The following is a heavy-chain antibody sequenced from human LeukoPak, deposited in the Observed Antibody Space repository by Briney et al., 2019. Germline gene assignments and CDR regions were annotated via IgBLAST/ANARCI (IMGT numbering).Heavy chain of an antibody. CDR3: ARGTFDSSGYYLFDY. CDR1: GGYISTNY. V-gene: IGHV4-4*07. CDR2: IYHSGNT. Sequence: PSETLSLTCTVSGGYISTNYWSWIRQPAGKGLEWIGRIYHSGNTNYSPSLESRVTMSADTSKNQFSLKLSSVTAADTAVYYCARGTFDSSGYYLFDYWGQGTLVTVSS. D-gene: IGHD3-22*01. J-gene: IGHJ4*02.